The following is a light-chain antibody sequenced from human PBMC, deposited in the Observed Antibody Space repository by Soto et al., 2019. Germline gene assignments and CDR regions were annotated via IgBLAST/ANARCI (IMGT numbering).Light chain of an antibody. CDR3: QQYYRIPIT. V-gene: IGKV4-1*01. Sequence: DIVMTQSPEFLAVSLGERATINCKSSQSLLNNKNYLAWYQQKPGQPPKLLIYWASTRESGVPDRFSGSGSGTDFILTISSLQAEDVALYFCQQYYRIPITFGQGTRLEI. J-gene: IGKJ5*01. CDR1: QSLLNNKNY. CDR2: WAS.